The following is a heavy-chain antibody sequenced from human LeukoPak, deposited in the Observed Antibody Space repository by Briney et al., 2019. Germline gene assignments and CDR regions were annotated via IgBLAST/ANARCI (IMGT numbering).Heavy chain of an antibody. V-gene: IGHV1-2*02. CDR2: INPNSGGT. Sequence: ASVKVSCKASGYTFTGYYMPWVRQAPGQGLEWMGWINPNSGGTNYAQKFQGRVTMTRDASISTAYLELSSLRSDDTAVYYCARPEECTNGVCYFPWFDPWGQGTLVTVSS. CDR1: GYTFTGYY. D-gene: IGHD2-8*01. J-gene: IGHJ5*02. CDR3: ARPEECTNGVCYFPWFDP.